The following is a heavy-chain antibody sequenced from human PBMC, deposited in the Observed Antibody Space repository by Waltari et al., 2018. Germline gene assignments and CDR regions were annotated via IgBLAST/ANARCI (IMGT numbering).Heavy chain of an antibody. J-gene: IGHJ4*02. CDR1: GGTFSSYA. Sequence: QVQLVQSGAEVKKPGSSVKVSCKASGGTFSSYAISWVRQAPGQGLEWMGGSIPIFGTANYEQKFQGRVTITADESTSTAYMELSSVRSEDTAVYYCARARNYYGSGSYYAYWGQGTLVTVSS. CDR2: SIPIFGTA. CDR3: ARARNYYGSGSYYAY. V-gene: IGHV1-69*01. D-gene: IGHD3-10*01.